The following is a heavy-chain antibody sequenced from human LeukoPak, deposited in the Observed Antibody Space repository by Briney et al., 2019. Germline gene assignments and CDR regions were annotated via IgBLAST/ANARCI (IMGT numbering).Heavy chain of an antibody. Sequence: ASVKVSCKASGYTFTSYDINWVRQATGQGLEWVGWMNPNSGNTGYAQKFQGRVTMTRNTSLSTAYMELSSLRSEDTAVYYCARGSVLMVYATHYGMDVWGQGTTVTVSS. J-gene: IGHJ6*02. D-gene: IGHD2-8*01. CDR1: GYTFTSYD. CDR2: MNPNSGNT. CDR3: ARGSVLMVYATHYGMDV. V-gene: IGHV1-8*01.